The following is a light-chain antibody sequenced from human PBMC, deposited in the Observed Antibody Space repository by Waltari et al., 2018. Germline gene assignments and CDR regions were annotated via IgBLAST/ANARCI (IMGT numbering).Light chain of an antibody. CDR2: GAS. Sequence: EVVLTQSPATLSVSFVEQATHSCRASQNVATKLAWFQQKPGQAPRLLIYGASTRAPGAPVRFSGSGSGTEFTLTITNLQFEDSALFFCQQYHSWPPYTFGQGTKLEIK. J-gene: IGKJ2*01. V-gene: IGKV3-15*01. CDR3: QQYHSWPPYT. CDR1: QNVATK.